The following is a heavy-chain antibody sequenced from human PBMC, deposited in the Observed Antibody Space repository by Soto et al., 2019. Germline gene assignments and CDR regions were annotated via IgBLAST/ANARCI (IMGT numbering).Heavy chain of an antibody. CDR1: GFTFSSYG. Sequence: QVQLVESGGGVVQPGRSLRLSCAASGFTFSSYGMHWVRQAPGKGLEWVAVIWYDGSNKYYADSVKGRFTISRDNSKNTLYLQMNSLRAEDTAVYYCVRDYDRSGYPRYYFDYWGQGTLVTVSS. CDR3: VRDYDRSGYPRYYFDY. J-gene: IGHJ4*02. CDR2: IWYDGSNK. D-gene: IGHD3-22*01. V-gene: IGHV3-33*01.